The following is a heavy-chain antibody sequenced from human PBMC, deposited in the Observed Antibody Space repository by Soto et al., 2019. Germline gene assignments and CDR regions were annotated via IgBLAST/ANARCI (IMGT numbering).Heavy chain of an antibody. D-gene: IGHD1-1*01. V-gene: IGHV5-51*01. J-gene: IGHJ6*02. CDR1: GYNFASYS. CDR2: IQPGDSHT. Sequence: PGESLKISCKASGYNFASYSIGWVLQMPGKGLEWMGIIQPGDSHTRYSPSLQGQVSISVDKSINTAYLRWSSLKASDTAIYYCVRSRRLESHLQNYYYGMDVWGQGTTVTVSS. CDR3: VRSRRLESHLQNYYYGMDV.